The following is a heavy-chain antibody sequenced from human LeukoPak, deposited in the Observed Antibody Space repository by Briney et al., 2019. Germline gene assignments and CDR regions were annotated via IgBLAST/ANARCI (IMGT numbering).Heavy chain of an antibody. CDR2: IYYSGST. V-gene: IGHV4-59*08. CDR3: ASGSGHSYGSVNFDY. D-gene: IGHD5-18*01. Sequence: SETLSLTCTVSGGSISSYHWSWIRQPPGKGLEWIGYIYYSGSTNYNPSLKSRVTISVDTSKNQFSLKLSSVTAADTAVYYCASGSGHSYGSVNFDYWGQGTLVTVSS. J-gene: IGHJ4*02. CDR1: GGSISSYH.